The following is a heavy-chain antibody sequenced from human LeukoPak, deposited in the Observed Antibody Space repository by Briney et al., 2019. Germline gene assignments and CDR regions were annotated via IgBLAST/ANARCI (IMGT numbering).Heavy chain of an antibody. V-gene: IGHV1-8*01. CDR1: GYTFTSYD. CDR3: ARQIGYCSGGSCYTGFDY. Sequence: ASVKVSCKASGYTFTSYDINWVRQATGQGLEWMGWMNPNSGNTGYAQKFQGRVTMTRNTSISTAYMELSRLRFDDTAVYYCARQIGYCSGGSCYTGFDYWGQGTLVTVSS. CDR2: MNPNSGNT. J-gene: IGHJ4*02. D-gene: IGHD2-15*01.